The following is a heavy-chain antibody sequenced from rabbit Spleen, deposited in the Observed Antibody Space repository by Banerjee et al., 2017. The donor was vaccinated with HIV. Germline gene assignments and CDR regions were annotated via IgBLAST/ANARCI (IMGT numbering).Heavy chain of an antibody. J-gene: IGHJ4*01. V-gene: IGHV1S45*01. CDR3: ARAPYTVGFGGGYLFNL. D-gene: IGHD2-1*01. Sequence: QEQLVESGGGLVQPEGSLTLTCKASGFSFGDRDVMCWVRQAPGKGLEWIACINAATGKPVYATWAKGRFTISRTSSTTVTLQMTSLTAADTATYFCARAPYTVGFGGGYLFNLWGPGTLVTVS. CDR1: GFSFGDRDV. CDR2: INAATGKP.